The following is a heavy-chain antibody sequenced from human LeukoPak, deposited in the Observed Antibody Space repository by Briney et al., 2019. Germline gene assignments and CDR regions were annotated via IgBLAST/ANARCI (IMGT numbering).Heavy chain of an antibody. CDR1: GGSFSGYY. Sequence: PSETLSLTCAVYGGSFSGYYWSWIRQPPGKGLEWIGEINHSGSTNYNPSLKSRVTISVDTYKNQFSLKLSSVTAADTAVYYCARGRGCSSTSCYRYWFDPWGQGTLVTVSS. V-gene: IGHV4-34*01. CDR2: INHSGST. CDR3: ARGRGCSSTSCYRYWFDP. D-gene: IGHD2-2*02. J-gene: IGHJ5*02.